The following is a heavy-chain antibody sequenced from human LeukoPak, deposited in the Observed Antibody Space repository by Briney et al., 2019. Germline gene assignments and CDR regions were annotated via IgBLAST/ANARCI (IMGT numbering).Heavy chain of an antibody. CDR1: GGSISSDY. V-gene: IGHV4-59*08. Sequence: SETLSLSCTVSGGSISSDYWGWIRQAAGRGLEWIAYSYYSGGTNYNSSLKSRVTISVDTSKNQFSLKVTSVTAGDTAIYYCVRHGESGRHHAYFDYWGHGALVTVSS. J-gene: IGHJ4*01. D-gene: IGHD3-10*01. CDR3: VRHGESGRHHAYFDY. CDR2: SYYSGGT.